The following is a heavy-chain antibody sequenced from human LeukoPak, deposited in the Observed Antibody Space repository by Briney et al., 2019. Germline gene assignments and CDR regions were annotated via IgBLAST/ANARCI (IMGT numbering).Heavy chain of an antibody. Sequence: SVKVSCKASGGTFSSYAISWVRQAPGQGLEWMGGIIPIFGTANYAQKFQGRVTITADESTSTAYMGLSSLRSEDTAVYYCARLEITTVTTSDYWGQGTLVTVSS. V-gene: IGHV1-69*13. J-gene: IGHJ4*02. D-gene: IGHD4-17*01. CDR2: IIPIFGTA. CDR1: GGTFSSYA. CDR3: ARLEITTVTTSDY.